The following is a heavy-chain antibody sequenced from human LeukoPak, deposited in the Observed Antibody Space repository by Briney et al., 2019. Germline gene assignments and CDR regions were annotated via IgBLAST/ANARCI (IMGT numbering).Heavy chain of an antibody. D-gene: IGHD3-3*01. J-gene: IGHJ5*02. CDR2: MNPNSGNT. CDR1: GYTFTSYD. CDR3: ARGLASYDFWSGYYPPFDP. V-gene: IGHV1-8*01. Sequence: ASVKVSCKASGYTFTSYDINWVRQATGQGLEWMGWMNPNSGNTGYAQKFQGRVTMTRNTSISTAYMELSSLRSEDTAVYYCARGLASYDFWSGYYPPFDPWDQGTLVTVSS.